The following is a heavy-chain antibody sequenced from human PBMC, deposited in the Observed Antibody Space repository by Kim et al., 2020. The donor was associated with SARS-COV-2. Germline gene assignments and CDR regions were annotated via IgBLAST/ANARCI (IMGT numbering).Heavy chain of an antibody. J-gene: IGHJ6*02. CDR3: ARDVGHSYGTGYYGMDV. CDR2: NSAYNGNT. CDR1: GYTFSSYG. Sequence: ASVKVSCKASGYTFSSYGISWVRQAPGQGLEWMGWNSAYNGNTNYAQKLQGRVTMTTDTSTSIAYMELRSLRSDDTAVYYCARDVGHSYGTGYYGMDVWGQGTTVTVSS. V-gene: IGHV1-18*01. D-gene: IGHD5-18*01.